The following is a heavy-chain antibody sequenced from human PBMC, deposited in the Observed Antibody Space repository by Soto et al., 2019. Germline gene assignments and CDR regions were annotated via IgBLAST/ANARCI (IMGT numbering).Heavy chain of an antibody. V-gene: IGHV3-48*02. J-gene: IGHJ5*02. D-gene: IGHD2-21*02. CDR1: GFDFGIYS. Sequence: EVQLVESGGDLVQRGGSLRLSCAASGFDFGIYSMNWVRQAPGKGLEWISYINGSSTTLYYADSVRGRFIISRDNAENSLYLQMNSLRDDDTAVYFYARGDRFRCNGGHCFSDGLFLSWGQGTLVTVSP. CDR2: INGSSTTL. CDR3: ARGDRFRCNGGHCFSDGLFLS.